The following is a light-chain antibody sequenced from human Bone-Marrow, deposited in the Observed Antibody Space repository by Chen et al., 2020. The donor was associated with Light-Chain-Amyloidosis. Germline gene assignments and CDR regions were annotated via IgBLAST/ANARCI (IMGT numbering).Light chain of an antibody. CDR2: EDD. J-gene: IGLJ3*02. Sequence: NFMLTQPHSVSVSPGKTVIISCTGSSGRIATNYVQWYQQRPGSSPTTVIYEDDQRPSGFPDRSSGSIDRSSNSASLTISGLKTEDEADYYCQSYQGSSQGVFGGGTKLTVL. CDR1: SGRIATNY. CDR3: QSYQGSSQGV. V-gene: IGLV6-57*01.